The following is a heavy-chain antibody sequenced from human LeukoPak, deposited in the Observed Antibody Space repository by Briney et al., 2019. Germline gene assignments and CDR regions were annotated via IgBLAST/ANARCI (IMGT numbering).Heavy chain of an antibody. J-gene: IGHJ4*02. CDR3: ARGRTPWQQLRAHNY. Sequence: SETLSLTCTVSGGSISSYYWSWIRQPPGKGLEWIGYIYYSGSTNYNPSLKSRVTISVDTSKNQFSLKLSSVTAADTAVYYCARGRTPWQQLRAHNYWGQGTLVTVSS. D-gene: IGHD6-13*01. CDR1: GGSISSYY. CDR2: IYYSGST. V-gene: IGHV4-59*12.